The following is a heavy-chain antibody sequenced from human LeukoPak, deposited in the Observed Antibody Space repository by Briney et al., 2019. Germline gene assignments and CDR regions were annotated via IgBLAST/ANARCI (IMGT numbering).Heavy chain of an antibody. V-gene: IGHV4-59*01. J-gene: IGHJ4*02. Sequence: PSETLSLTCSVSGGSISPYYWSWIRQPPGKGLEWIGYIFYSGITTHNPSLKSRVTISLDSSKNQFFLRLTSVTAADTAMYYCARAETLAAIYFDFWGQGSLVTVSS. CDR2: IFYSGIT. CDR1: GGSISPYY. D-gene: IGHD6-25*01. CDR3: ARAETLAAIYFDF.